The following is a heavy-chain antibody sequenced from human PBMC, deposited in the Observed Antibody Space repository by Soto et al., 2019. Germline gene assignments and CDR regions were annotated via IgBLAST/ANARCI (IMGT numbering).Heavy chain of an antibody. D-gene: IGHD3-22*01. V-gene: IGHV3-30-3*01. CDR3: ARDRSSGYYHHYSMDV. CDR2: ISFDGSNQ. J-gene: IGHJ6*02. CDR1: KFTFSSYP. Sequence: QVQLVESGGGVVQPGRSLRLSCAASKFTFSSYPMHWVRQAPGKGLEWVALISFDGSNQYYPDSVKGRFTISRDNSRNTLYLQMNSLRAGDTAVYYCARDRSSGYYHHYSMDVWGQGTTVTVSS.